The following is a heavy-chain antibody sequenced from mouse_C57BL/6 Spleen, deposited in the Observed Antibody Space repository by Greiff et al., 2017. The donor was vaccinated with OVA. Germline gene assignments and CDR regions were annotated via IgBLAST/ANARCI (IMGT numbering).Heavy chain of an antibody. CDR2: INYDGSST. Sequence: EVQLMESEGGLVQPGSSMKLSCTASGFTFSDYYMAWVRQVPEKGLEWVANINYDGSSTYYLDSLKSRFIISRDNAKNILYLQMRSLKSEDTATYYCARDRGYFDVWGTGTTVTVSS. CDR3: ARDRGYFDV. CDR1: GFTFSDYY. J-gene: IGHJ1*03. V-gene: IGHV5-16*01.